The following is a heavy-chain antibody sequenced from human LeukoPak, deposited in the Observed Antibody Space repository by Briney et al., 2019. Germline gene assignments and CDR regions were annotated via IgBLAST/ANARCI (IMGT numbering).Heavy chain of an antibody. J-gene: IGHJ6*02. D-gene: IGHD6-19*01. Sequence: SVKVSCKASGGTFSSYAISWVRQAPGQGLEWMGRIIPILGIANYAQKFQGRVTITADKSTSTAYMELSSLRSEDTAVYYCAREGIAVAEDYYGMDVWGQGTTVTVSS. V-gene: IGHV1-69*04. CDR2: IIPILGIA. CDR3: AREGIAVAEDYYGMDV. CDR1: GGTFSSYA.